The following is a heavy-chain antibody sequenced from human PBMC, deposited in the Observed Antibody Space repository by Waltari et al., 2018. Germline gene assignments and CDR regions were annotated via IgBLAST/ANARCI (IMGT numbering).Heavy chain of an antibody. CDR2: ISGSGGST. D-gene: IGHD3-22*01. Sequence: EVQLLESGGGLVQPGGSLRLSCAASGFTFSSYAMSWVRQAPGKGLEWVSAISGSGGSTYYAESVKGRFTISRDNSKNTLYLQMNSLRAEDTAVYYCASNYYDSSGYYYISGNDAFDIWGQGTMVTVSS. J-gene: IGHJ3*02. V-gene: IGHV3-23*01. CDR3: ASNYYDSSGYYYISGNDAFDI. CDR1: GFTFSSYA.